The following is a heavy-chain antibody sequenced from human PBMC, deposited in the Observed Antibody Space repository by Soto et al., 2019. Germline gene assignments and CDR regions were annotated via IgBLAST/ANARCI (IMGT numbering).Heavy chain of an antibody. Sequence: GGSLRLSCAASGFTCSSYDMSWVRQAPGKGLEWVSTILVGGSTHYPDSVKGRFTISRDNSKNTAFLQMNSLTAGDTDVYYCAKATATGGGAFDICGQGTVVTVSS. CDR2: ILVGGST. D-gene: IGHD2-8*02. V-gene: IGHV3-23*01. CDR1: GFTCSSYD. CDR3: AKATATGGGAFDI. J-gene: IGHJ3*02.